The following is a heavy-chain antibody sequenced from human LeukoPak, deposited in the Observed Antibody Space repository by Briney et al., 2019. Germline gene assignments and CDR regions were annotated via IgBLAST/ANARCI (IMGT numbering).Heavy chain of an antibody. J-gene: IGHJ3*02. CDR2: ISSISSYI. Sequence: GGSPRLSCAASGFTFSSYSMNWVRQAPGKGLEWVSSISSISSYIYYADSVKGRFTISRDNAKNSLYLQMDSLRAEDTAVYYCARDPSGSYYPRVSGALDIWGQGTMVTVSS. CDR3: ARDPSGSYYPRVSGALDI. V-gene: IGHV3-21*01. CDR1: GFTFSSYS. D-gene: IGHD1-26*01.